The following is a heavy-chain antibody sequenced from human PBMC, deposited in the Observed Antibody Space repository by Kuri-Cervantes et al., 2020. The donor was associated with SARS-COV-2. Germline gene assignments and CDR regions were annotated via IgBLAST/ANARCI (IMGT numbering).Heavy chain of an antibody. CDR2: IYPGDSDT. V-gene: IGHV5-51*01. CDR1: GYSFSSYW. CDR3: ARHSITVFGALTAPFDS. D-gene: IGHD3-3*01. Sequence: KVSCKGSGYSFSSYWIAWVRQVPGKGLECMGVIYPGDSDTTYSPSFQGRVTISVDKSISTAYLQWSSLKASDTAIYYCARHSITVFGALTAPFDSWGQGALVTVSS. J-gene: IGHJ5*01.